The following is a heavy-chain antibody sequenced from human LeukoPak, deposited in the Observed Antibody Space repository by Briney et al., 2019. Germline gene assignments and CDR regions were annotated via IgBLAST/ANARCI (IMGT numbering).Heavy chain of an antibody. J-gene: IGHJ5*02. CDR2: IYYSGST. D-gene: IGHD3-10*01. V-gene: IGHV4-30-4*01. CDR1: GGSISSGDYY. CDR3: ARDRGYGSGSYYESWFDP. Sequence: SQTLSLTCTVSGGSISSGDYYWSWIRQPPGKGLEWIGYIYYSGSTYYNPSLKSRVTISVDTSKNQFSLKLSSVTAADTAVYYCARDRGYGSGSYYESWFDPWGQGTLVTVSS.